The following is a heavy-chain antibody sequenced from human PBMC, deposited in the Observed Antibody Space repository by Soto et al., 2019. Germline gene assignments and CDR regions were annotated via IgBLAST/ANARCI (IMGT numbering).Heavy chain of an antibody. CDR3: ARVNSGYVFSFDY. D-gene: IGHD5-12*01. J-gene: IGHJ4*02. V-gene: IGHV4-39*01. CDR1: GGSISSGSYY. Sequence: SETLSLTCTVSGGSISSGSYYWGWIRQPPGKGLEWIGSIYYSGSTYYNPSLKSRVTISVDTSKNQFSLKLSSVTAADTAVYYCARVNSGYVFSFDYGGREPRVTVSS. CDR2: IYYSGST.